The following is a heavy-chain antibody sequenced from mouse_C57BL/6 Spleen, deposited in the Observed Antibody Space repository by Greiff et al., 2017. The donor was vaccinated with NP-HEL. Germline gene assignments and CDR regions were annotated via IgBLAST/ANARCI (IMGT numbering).Heavy chain of an antibody. Sequence: VQLMESGPELVKPGASVKISCKASGYAFSSSWMNWVKQRPGKGLEWIGRIYPGGGDTNYNGKFKGKATLTADKSSSTAYMQLSSLTSEDSAVYFCARGGGYLYYFDYWGQGTTLTVSS. D-gene: IGHD2-3*01. CDR2: IYPGGGDT. CDR1: GYAFSSSW. J-gene: IGHJ2*01. V-gene: IGHV1-82*01. CDR3: ARGGGYLYYFDY.